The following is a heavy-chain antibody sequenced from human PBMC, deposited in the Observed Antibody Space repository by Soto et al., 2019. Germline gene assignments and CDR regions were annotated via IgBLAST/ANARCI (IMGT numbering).Heavy chain of an antibody. CDR1: GFTFSSYR. Sequence: GGSMRLSSAASGFTFSSYRMNWVRQAPGKGLEWVSSISSSSSYIYYADSVKGRFTISRDNAKNSLYLQMNSLRAEDTAVCYCARIQLGYDAFDIWGQGTMVTVSS. D-gene: IGHD6-6*01. CDR2: ISSSSSYI. CDR3: ARIQLGYDAFDI. J-gene: IGHJ3*02. V-gene: IGHV3-21*01.